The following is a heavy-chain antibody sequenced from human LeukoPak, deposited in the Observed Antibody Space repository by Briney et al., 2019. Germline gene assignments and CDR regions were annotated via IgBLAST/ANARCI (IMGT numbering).Heavy chain of an antibody. CDR3: ARDCGITSCSLFDH. V-gene: IGHV3-7*01. D-gene: IGHD2-2*01. Sequence: GGSLRLSCVASGFDFSSHWMSWVRQAPGKGLEWVANIKQDESEKYYVDSVKGRFTISRDNAKNALYLQMNSLRAEDTAIYYCARDCGITSCSLFDHWGQGILVIVSS. CDR1: GFDFSSHW. CDR2: IKQDESEK. J-gene: IGHJ4*02.